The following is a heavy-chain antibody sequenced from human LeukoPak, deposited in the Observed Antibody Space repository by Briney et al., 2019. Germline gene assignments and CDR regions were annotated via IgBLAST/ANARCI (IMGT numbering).Heavy chain of an antibody. V-gene: IGHV4-59*08. J-gene: IGHJ4*02. CDR2: IYYSGST. D-gene: IGHD3-16*01. CDR3: ARRVTGRGTYYFDY. CDR1: GGSISTYY. Sequence: PSETLSLTCTVSGGSISTYYWTWIRQPPGKELEWIGYIYYSGSTNYNPALKSRVTISLDTSKNQFSLKLNSVTAADTAVYYCARRVTGRGTYYFDYWGQGTVVTVFS.